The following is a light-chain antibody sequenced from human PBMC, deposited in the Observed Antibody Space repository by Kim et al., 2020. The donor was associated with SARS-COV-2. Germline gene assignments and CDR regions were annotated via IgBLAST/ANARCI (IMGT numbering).Light chain of an antibody. CDR3: AAWDDSLNGPV. CDR1: SSNIGSNT. J-gene: IGLJ3*02. Sequence: GQRGTIACSGSSSNIGSNTVNWDQQLPGTAHKLLIYRNDQRPSGVPDRFSGSKSGTSASLAISGLQSEDEADYYCAAWDDSLNGPVFGGGTKLTVL. CDR2: RND. V-gene: IGLV1-44*01.